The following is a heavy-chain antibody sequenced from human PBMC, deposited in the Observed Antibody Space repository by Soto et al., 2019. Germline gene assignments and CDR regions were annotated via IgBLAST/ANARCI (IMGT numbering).Heavy chain of an antibody. Sequence: ASVKVSCKVSGYTLTELSMHWVRQAPGKGLEWMGGFDPEDGETIYAQKFQGRVTMTEDTSTDTACMELSSLRSEDTAVYYCATGDSSVYYYPPFDYWGQAPLVTVPS. CDR3: ATGDSSVYYYPPFDY. V-gene: IGHV1-24*01. CDR1: GYTLTELS. D-gene: IGHD3-22*01. CDR2: FDPEDGET. J-gene: IGHJ4*02.